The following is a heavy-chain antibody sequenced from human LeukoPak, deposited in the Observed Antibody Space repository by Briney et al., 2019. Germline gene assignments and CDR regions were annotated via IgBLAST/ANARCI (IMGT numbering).Heavy chain of an antibody. CDR2: INGRGGST. V-gene: IGHV3-23*01. J-gene: IGHJ4*02. CDR1: GFTFSNYA. D-gene: IGHD6-19*01. Sequence: GGSLRLSCAASGFTFSNYAMSWVRQAPGKGLEWVSSINGRGGSTYYADSVKGRFTISRDNSKNTLYLQMNSLRAEDTAIYYCARQWLVNGWGQGTLVTVSS. CDR3: ARQWLVNG.